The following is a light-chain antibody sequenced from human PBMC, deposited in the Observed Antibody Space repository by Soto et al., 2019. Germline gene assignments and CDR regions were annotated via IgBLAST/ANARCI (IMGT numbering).Light chain of an antibody. V-gene: IGLV2-14*03. CDR2: DVS. Sequence: QSALTQPASVSGSPGQSITISCTGTSSDVGGYNYVSWYQHYPGKAPKLMIYDVSNRPSGVSDRFSGSKSGNTASLTISGLQTEDEADYYCSSYTSSSTLVVLGGGTQLTVL. CDR3: SSYTSSSTLVV. CDR1: SSDVGGYNY. J-gene: IGLJ2*01.